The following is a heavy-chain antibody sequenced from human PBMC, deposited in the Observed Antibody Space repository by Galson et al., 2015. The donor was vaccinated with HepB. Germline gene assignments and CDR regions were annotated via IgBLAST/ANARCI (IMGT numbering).Heavy chain of an antibody. Sequence: SVKVSCKASGYKFTSCYMHWVRQAPGQGLEWMGIINPSGGSTDYAQKFQGRLTMTRDTSTSTVFMELSSLRSEDTAVYPCARGVLLWDGPDYWGQGTLVTVSS. CDR2: INPSGGST. J-gene: IGHJ4*02. V-gene: IGHV1-46*01. CDR1: GYKFTSCY. CDR3: ARGVLLWDGPDY. D-gene: IGHD3-10*01.